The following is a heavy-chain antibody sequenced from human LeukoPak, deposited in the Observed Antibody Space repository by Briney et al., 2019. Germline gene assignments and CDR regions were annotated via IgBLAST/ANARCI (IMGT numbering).Heavy chain of an antibody. CDR3: ATSARTYLGSSLDY. Sequence: GGSLRLSCAASGFTFSTYWMHWVRHDPGKGLVWVSRISSDASITSYADPVKGRFTISRDNAKNTLYLQMNSLRAEDTALYYCATSARTYLGSSLDYWGQGTLVTVSS. CDR1: GFTFSTYW. D-gene: IGHD2-15*01. V-gene: IGHV3-74*01. CDR2: ISSDASIT. J-gene: IGHJ4*02.